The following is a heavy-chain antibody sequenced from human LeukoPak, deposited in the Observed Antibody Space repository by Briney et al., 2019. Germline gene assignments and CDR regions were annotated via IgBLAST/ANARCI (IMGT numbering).Heavy chain of an antibody. D-gene: IGHD1-26*01. CDR1: GYTFTGYY. V-gene: IGHV1-8*02. CDR2: MNPNSGNT. Sequence: ASVKVSCKASGYTFTGYYIHWVRQATGQGLEWMGWMNPNSGNTGYAQKFQGRVTMTRNTSISTVYMELSSLTSEDTAVYYCARLRGSYSDYWGQGTLITVSS. CDR3: ARLRGSYSDY. J-gene: IGHJ4*02.